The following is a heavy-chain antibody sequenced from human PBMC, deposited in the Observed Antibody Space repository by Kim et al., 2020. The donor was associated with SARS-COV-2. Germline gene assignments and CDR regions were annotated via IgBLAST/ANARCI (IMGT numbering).Heavy chain of an antibody. CDR3: ASHCNSTRCLFGFHS. J-gene: IGHJ4*02. CDR2: VHHNGHT. CDR1: GGSSSEYF. Sequence: SETLSLTCAVYGGSSSEYFWSWIRQPPEKGLEWIGEVHHNGHTAYTPSLKSRVTISLDTSKNQFSLRLNSMTAADTAVYYCASHCNSTRCLFGFHSWGQG. D-gene: IGHD2-2*01. V-gene: IGHV4-34*01.